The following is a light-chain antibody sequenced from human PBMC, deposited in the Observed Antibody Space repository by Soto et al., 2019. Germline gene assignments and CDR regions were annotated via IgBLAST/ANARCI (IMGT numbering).Light chain of an antibody. Sequence: EIVLTQAPVTRSLSPWERATLCCRASQSSSLAWYQQKPGQAPRLLIYGASTRATGIPDRFSGSGSGTDFTLTMSRLEPEDFAVYYCQQYGNSPQRFGQGTKVDIK. CDR3: QQYGNSPQR. CDR1: QSSS. CDR2: GAS. V-gene: IGKV3-20*01. J-gene: IGKJ1*01.